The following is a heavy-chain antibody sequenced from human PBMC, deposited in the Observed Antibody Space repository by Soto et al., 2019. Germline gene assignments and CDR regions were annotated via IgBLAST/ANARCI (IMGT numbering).Heavy chain of an antibody. V-gene: IGHV3-11*01. D-gene: IGHD2-2*01. J-gene: IGHJ4*02. CDR3: AKRGSTDSYDPVVF. CDR1: GFSFSDYY. Sequence: QVQLVESGGGVVKPGGSLRLSCSASGFSFSDYYMTWVRQAPGKGLEWISYISGSGTNIYYAESVEGRFTISRDNDRTSVHLQMNDLRGGATARYFGAKRGSTDSYDPVVFWGQGTLVTVSS. CDR2: ISGSGTNI.